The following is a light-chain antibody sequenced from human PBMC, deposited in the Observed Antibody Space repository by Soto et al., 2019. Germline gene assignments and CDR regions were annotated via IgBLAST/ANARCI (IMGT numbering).Light chain of an antibody. CDR2: EVS. J-gene: IGLJ2*01. Sequence: QSVLTQPASVSGSPGQSITISCTGTSSDVGGYNYVSWYQQHPGKAPKLMIYEVSNRPSGVSNRFSGSKSGNTASLTISWSQAEDEADYYCSSYTSSSTLLFGGGPKRT. V-gene: IGLV2-14*01. CDR3: SSYTSSSTLL. CDR1: SSDVGGYNY.